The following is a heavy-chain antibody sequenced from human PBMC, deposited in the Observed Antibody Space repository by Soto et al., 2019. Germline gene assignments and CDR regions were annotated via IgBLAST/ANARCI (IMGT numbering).Heavy chain of an antibody. Sequence: PGGSLRLSCAASGFTVSSNYMSWVRQAPGKWLEWVSVIYSGGSTYYADSVKGRFTISRDNSKNTLYLQMNSLRAEDTAVYYCARDSGIAAERYYYYYGMDVWGQGXTVTVYS. CDR2: IYSGGST. J-gene: IGHJ6*02. CDR3: ARDSGIAAERYYYYYGMDV. D-gene: IGHD6-13*01. CDR1: GFTVSSNY. V-gene: IGHV3-53*01.